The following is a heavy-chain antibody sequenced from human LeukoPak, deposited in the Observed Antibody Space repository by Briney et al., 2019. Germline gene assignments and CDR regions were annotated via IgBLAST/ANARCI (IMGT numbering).Heavy chain of an antibody. CDR2: ISGSGGST. V-gene: IGHV3-23*01. J-gene: IGHJ4*02. D-gene: IGHD3-10*01. CDR3: AKGRMIWFGDDY. CDR1: GFTFSSYA. Sequence: GGFLRLSCAASGFTFSSYAMSWVRQAPGKGLEWVSAISGSGGSTYYADSVKGRFTISRDNSKNTLYLQMNSLRAEDTAVYCCAKGRMIWFGDDYWGQGTLVTVSS.